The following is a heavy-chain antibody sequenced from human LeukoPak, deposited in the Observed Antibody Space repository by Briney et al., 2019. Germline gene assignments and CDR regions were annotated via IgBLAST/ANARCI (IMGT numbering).Heavy chain of an antibody. CDR1: GFTFSSYA. V-gene: IGHV3-30*04. D-gene: IGHD3-10*01. Sequence: GGSLRLSCAASGFTFSSYAMHWVRQAPGKGLEWVAVIPYDGSNKYYADSVKGRFTISRDNSKNTLYLQMNSLRAEDTAVYYCARDISSGSEIDYWGQGTLVTVSS. CDR3: ARDISSGSEIDY. J-gene: IGHJ4*02. CDR2: IPYDGSNK.